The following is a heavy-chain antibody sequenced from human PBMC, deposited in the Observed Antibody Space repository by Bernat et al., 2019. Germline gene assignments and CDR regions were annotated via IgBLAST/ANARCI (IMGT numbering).Heavy chain of an antibody. CDR2: ISSNGGST. J-gene: IGHJ4*02. D-gene: IGHD6-19*01. Sequence: EVQLVESWGGLVQPGGSLRLSCSASGFTFSSYAMHWVRQAPGKGLEYVSAISSNGGSTYYADSVKGRFTISRDNSKNTLYLQMSSLRAEDTAVYYCVKGIAVAGTSNDYWGQGTLVTVSS. V-gene: IGHV3-64D*06. CDR1: GFTFSSYA. CDR3: VKGIAVAGTSNDY.